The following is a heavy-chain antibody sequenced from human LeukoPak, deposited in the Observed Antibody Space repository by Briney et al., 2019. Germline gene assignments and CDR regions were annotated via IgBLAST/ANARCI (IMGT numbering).Heavy chain of an antibody. CDR2: NSAYNGNT. V-gene: IGHV1-18*01. Sequence: AASVKVSCKASVYTFTSYGISWVRQAPGQGLEWMGWNSAYNGNTNYAQKLQGRVTMTTDTSTSTAYMELRSLRSDDTAVYYCARADQYYYGSRSYWSGFDPWGQGTLVTVSS. J-gene: IGHJ5*02. D-gene: IGHD3-10*01. CDR3: ARADQYYYGSRSYWSGFDP. CDR1: VYTFTSYG.